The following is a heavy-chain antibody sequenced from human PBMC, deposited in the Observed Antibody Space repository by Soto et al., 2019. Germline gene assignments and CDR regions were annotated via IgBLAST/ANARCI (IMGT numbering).Heavy chain of an antibody. D-gene: IGHD1-26*01. CDR2: LNPKSGNT. J-gene: IGHJ4*02. CDR3: ARVAGSPDY. Sequence: QVQLVQSGPEVKKPGASVKVSCKASGYTFTTYDFNWVRQAPGQGLEWMGWLNPKSGNTGSAQKFQGRVTMTRDSCISTVYMELRSLSSDDTAIYYCARVAGSPDYWGQGTLVTVSS. V-gene: IGHV1-8*01. CDR1: GYTFTTYD.